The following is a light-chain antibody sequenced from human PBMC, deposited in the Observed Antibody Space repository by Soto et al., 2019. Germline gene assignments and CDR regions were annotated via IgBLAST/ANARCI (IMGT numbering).Light chain of an antibody. V-gene: IGKV1-39*01. CDR3: QQSYSTTIT. CDR2: AAS. Sequence: DIKLTQSPSSLSASVGDRVTIACRASQSIRSYVKWYHQKPGKDTKLLIYAASSLPSGVPSRFSGSGSGTDVTLTISSLQPEDFATDYCQQSYSTTITFGGGTKVDI. J-gene: IGKJ4*02. CDR1: QSIRSY.